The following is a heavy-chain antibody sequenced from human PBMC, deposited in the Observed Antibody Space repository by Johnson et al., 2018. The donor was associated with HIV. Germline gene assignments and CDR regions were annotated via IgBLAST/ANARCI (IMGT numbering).Heavy chain of an antibody. CDR3: ARCRDAYTLLSAFDI. V-gene: IGHV3-64*01. CDR2: ISSNGGNT. Sequence: VQLVESGGGLVQTGGSLRLSCAASGFTFSSYAMHWVRQAPGKGLEYVSGISSNGGNTYYANSVKGRFTISRDNSKNTLYLQMGSLRAEDMAVYFCARCRDAYTLLSAFDIWGQGTMVTVSS. CDR1: GFTFSSYA. D-gene: IGHD5-24*01. J-gene: IGHJ3*02.